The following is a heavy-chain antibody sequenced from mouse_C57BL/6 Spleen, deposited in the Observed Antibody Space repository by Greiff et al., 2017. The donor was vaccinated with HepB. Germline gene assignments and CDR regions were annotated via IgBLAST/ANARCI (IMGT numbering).Heavy chain of an antibody. V-gene: IGHV5-4*01. Sequence: EVQLVESGGGLVKPGGSLKLSCAASGFTFSSYAMSWVRQTPEKRLEWVATISDGGSYTYYPDNVKGRFTISRDNAKNNLYLQMSHLKSEDTAMYYGAREGLGRGRYFDYWGQGTTLTVSS. D-gene: IGHD4-1*01. CDR3: AREGLGRGRYFDY. CDR2: ISDGGSYT. CDR1: GFTFSSYA. J-gene: IGHJ2*01.